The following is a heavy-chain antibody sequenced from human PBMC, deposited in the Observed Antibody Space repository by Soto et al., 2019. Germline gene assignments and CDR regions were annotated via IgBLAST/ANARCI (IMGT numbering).Heavy chain of an antibody. D-gene: IGHD3-10*01. CDR1: GFTFSSYG. J-gene: IGHJ4*02. Sequence: QVQLVESGGGVVQPGRSLRLSCAASGFTFSSYGMHWVRQAPGKGLEWVAVISYDGSNKYYADSVKGRFTISRDNSKNTLYLQMNRLRAEDTAVYYCATKMVRGVIIPYFDYWGQGTLVTVSS. CDR3: ATKMVRGVIIPYFDY. CDR2: ISYDGSNK. V-gene: IGHV3-30*03.